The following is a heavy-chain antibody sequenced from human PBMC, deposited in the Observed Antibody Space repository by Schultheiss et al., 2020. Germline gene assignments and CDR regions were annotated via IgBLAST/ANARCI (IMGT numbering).Heavy chain of an antibody. V-gene: IGHV4-4*02. J-gene: IGHJ6*02. D-gene: IGHD4-23*01. CDR3: ARSGGNSAGYYYYGMDV. CDR2: IYHSGST. Sequence: SETLSLTCAVSGGSISSSNWWSWVRQPPGKGLEWIGEIYHSGSTNYNPSLKSRVTISVDTSKNQFSLKLSSVTAADTAVYYCARSGGNSAGYYYYGMDVWGQGTTVTVSS. CDR1: GGSISSSNW.